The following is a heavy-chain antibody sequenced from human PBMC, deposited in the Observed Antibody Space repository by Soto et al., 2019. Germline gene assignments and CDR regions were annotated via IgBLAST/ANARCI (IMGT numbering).Heavy chain of an antibody. CDR3: ARLYCSSKSCSSVGDFDI. V-gene: IGHV3-33*01. Sequence: GGSLSLSCAASGFTFSSYGMHWVRQAPGKGLEWVALIWFDGSDKYYADSVKGRFTISRDNSKNTLYLQMNSLRADDTAVYYCARLYCSSKSCSSVGDFDIWGQGTMVTVSS. J-gene: IGHJ3*02. CDR2: IWFDGSDK. D-gene: IGHD2-2*01. CDR1: GFTFSSYG.